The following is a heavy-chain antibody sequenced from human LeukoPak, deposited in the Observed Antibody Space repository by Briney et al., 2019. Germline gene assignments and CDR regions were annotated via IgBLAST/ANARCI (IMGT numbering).Heavy chain of an antibody. CDR3: AWGGIVPTGILSGDWQKYDPYDI. D-gene: IGHD2-2*01. V-gene: IGHV1-69*05. CDR2: IIPIFGTA. CDR1: GGTFSSYA. Sequence: SVKVSCKASGGTFSSYAISWVRQAPGQGLEWMGGIIPIFGTANYAQKFQGRVTITTDESTSTAYMELSSLRSEDTAVYYCAWGGIVPTGILSGDWQKYDPYDIWGQGTMVTVSS. J-gene: IGHJ3*02.